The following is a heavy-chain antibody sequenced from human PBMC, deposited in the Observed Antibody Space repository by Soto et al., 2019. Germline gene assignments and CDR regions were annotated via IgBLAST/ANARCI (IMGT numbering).Heavy chain of an antibody. J-gene: IGHJ4*01. Sequence: GGSLRLSCFASGFPFRNAWINWVRPVPAKGLEWVGRVKSKTDGGSSDYAAAVKGRFAVSRDDSGNIVYLQMNSLKIEDTGVYYCTTDSRTSLPEIRFDYWGHGTQVTVSS. CDR1: GFPFRNAW. D-gene: IGHD2-8*01. CDR2: VKSKTDGGSS. CDR3: TTDSRTSLPEIRFDY. V-gene: IGHV3-15*07.